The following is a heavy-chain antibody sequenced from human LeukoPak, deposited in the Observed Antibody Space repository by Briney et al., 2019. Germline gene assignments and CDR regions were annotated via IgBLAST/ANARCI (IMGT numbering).Heavy chain of an antibody. CDR2: IYTSGIT. V-gene: IGHV4-4*07. J-gene: IGHJ3*02. Sequence: SGTLSLTCTEPGGSISSYYWSWIRQPPGKGLEWIGRIYTSGITNYNPSLKSRVTMSVDTSKNQFSLKLSSVNAADTAVYYCARVDSRSSLAFDIWGQGTMVTVSS. CDR3: ARVDSRSSLAFDI. CDR1: GGSISSYY. D-gene: IGHD6-6*01.